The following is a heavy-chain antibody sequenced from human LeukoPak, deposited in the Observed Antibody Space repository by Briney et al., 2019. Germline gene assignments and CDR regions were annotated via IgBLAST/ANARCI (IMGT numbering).Heavy chain of an antibody. CDR3: ARHQNSQWFGEWYNWFDP. CDR1: GGSISSYY. D-gene: IGHD3-10*01. Sequence: PSETLSLTCTVSGGSISSYYWSWIRQPPGKGLEWIGYIYYSGSTNYNPSLKSRVTISVDTSKNQFSLKLSSVTAADTAVYYCARHQNSQWFGEWYNWFDPWGQGTLVTVSS. CDR2: IYYSGST. J-gene: IGHJ5*02. V-gene: IGHV4-59*08.